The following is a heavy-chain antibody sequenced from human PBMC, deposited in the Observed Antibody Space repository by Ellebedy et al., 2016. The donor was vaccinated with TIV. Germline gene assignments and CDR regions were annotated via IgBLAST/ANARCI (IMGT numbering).Heavy chain of an antibody. Sequence: GGSLRLSXTASGFTFSMYSMTLVRQAPGKGLETVAYIGGIGSTTYYSESVKGRFIVSRDNDQNSLYLQLNRPRGEYTAVYYCARRGNYLEDAFDNWGQGTVVTASS. D-gene: IGHD1-26*01. V-gene: IGHV3-48*01. CDR2: IGGIGSTT. J-gene: IGHJ3*02. CDR1: GFTFSMYS. CDR3: ARRGNYLEDAFDN.